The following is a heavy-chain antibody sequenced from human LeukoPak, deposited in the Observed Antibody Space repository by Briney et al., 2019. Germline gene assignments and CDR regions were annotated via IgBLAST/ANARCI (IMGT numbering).Heavy chain of an antibody. V-gene: IGHV3-23*01. CDR3: AKEFSSATWLGDYYYYGMDV. J-gene: IGHJ6*02. D-gene: IGHD3-10*01. CDR1: GFTFRSYG. CDR2: LSGDGYST. Sequence: QSGGSLRLSCTASGFTFRSYGMTWVRQAPGKGLEWVSGLSGDGYSTYYADSVKGRFTISRDNSKNTLYLQMNSLRAEDTAVYYCAKEFSSATWLGDYYYYGMDVWGQGTTVTVSS.